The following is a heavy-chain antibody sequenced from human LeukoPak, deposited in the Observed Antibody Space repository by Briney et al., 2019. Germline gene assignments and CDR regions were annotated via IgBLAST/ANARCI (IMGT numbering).Heavy chain of an antibody. CDR2: IYHSGST. V-gene: IGHV4-38-2*01. Sequence: SETLSLTCAVSGYSISSGYYWGWIRQPPGKGLEWIGSIYHSGSTYYNPSLKSRVTISVDTSKNQFSLKLSSVTAADTAVYYCARRITMVRRLFDYWGQGTLVTVSS. CDR3: ARRITMVRRLFDY. J-gene: IGHJ4*02. CDR1: GYSISSGYY. D-gene: IGHD3-10*01.